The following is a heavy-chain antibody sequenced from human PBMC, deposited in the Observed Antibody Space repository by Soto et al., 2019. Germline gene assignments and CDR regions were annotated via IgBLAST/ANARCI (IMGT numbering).Heavy chain of an antibody. CDR1: GGSISSYY. Sequence: PSETLSLTCTVSGGSISSYYWSWIRQPPGKGLEWIGYIYYSGSTNYNPSLKSRVTISVDTSKNQFSLKLSSVTAADTAVYYCARGGAFFWSGYSPPPYYYYGMDVWGQGTTVTVSS. D-gene: IGHD3-3*01. V-gene: IGHV4-59*01. J-gene: IGHJ6*02. CDR2: IYYSGST. CDR3: ARGGAFFWSGYSPPPYYYYGMDV.